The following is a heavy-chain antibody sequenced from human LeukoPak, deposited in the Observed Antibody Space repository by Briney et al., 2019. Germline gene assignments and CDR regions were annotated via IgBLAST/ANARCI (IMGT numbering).Heavy chain of an antibody. CDR1: GGSISSYY. Sequence: SETLSLTCTVSGGSISSYYWSWIRQPPGKGLEWIGEINHSGSTNYNPSLKSRVTISVDTSKNQFSLKLSSVTAADTAVYYCARGKRWLPYHDYWGQGTLVTVSS. J-gene: IGHJ4*02. D-gene: IGHD3-22*01. CDR3: ARGKRWLPYHDY. V-gene: IGHV4-34*01. CDR2: INHSGST.